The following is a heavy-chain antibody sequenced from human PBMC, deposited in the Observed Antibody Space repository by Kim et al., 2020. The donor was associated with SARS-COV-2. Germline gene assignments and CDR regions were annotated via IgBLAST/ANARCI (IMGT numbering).Heavy chain of an antibody. J-gene: IGHJ6*02. D-gene: IGHD5-12*01. Sequence: GGSLRLSCAASGFTFDDYAMHWVRQAPGKGLEWVSLISGDGGSTYYADSVKGRFTISRDNSKNSLYLQMNSLRTEDTALYYCAILPTSAISGYSYYYYGMDVWGQGTTVTVSS. V-gene: IGHV3-43*02. CDR2: ISGDGGST. CDR1: GFTFDDYA. CDR3: AILPTSAISGYSYYYYGMDV.